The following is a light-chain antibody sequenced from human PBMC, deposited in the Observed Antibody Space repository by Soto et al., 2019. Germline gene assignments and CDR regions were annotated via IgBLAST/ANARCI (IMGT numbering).Light chain of an antibody. CDR1: QSVSSSY. V-gene: IGKV3-20*01. Sequence: EIVMTQSASTLSVVAGERATLSWRASQSVSSSYLAWYQQKPGQAPRLLIYGASSRATGIPDRFSGSGSGTDFTLTISRLEPEDFAVYYCQQYGSSPEVTFGPGTKVDIK. J-gene: IGKJ3*01. CDR3: QQYGSSPEVT. CDR2: GAS.